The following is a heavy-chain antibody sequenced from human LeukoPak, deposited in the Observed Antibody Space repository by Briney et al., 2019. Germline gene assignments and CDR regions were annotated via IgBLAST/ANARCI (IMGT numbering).Heavy chain of an antibody. CDR2: ITYDGSNK. D-gene: IGHD5-18*01. Sequence: GGSLRLSCAASGFTFSSNAMHWVRQAPGKGLEWVAVITYDGSNKYYADSVKGRFTISRDNSKNTLYLQMNSLRAEDTAVYYCAKVGRVNSYGYCWGQGTLVTVSS. V-gene: IGHV3-30-3*01. CDR3: AKVGRVNSYGYC. J-gene: IGHJ4*02. CDR1: GFTFSSNA.